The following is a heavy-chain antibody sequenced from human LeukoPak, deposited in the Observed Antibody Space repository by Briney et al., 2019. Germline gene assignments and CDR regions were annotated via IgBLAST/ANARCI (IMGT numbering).Heavy chain of an antibody. V-gene: IGHV3-7*02. D-gene: IGHD6-13*01. CDR1: GFTFSTYW. CDR2: IKQDGSEN. J-gene: IGHJ4*02. CDR3: ASSRWQAFDS. Sequence: GGSLRLSCAASGFTFSTYWMSWVRQAPGKGLEWVAHIKQDGSENYYVDSVKGRFTVSRDNAKNSVYLQLSSLRTEDTAAYYCASSRWQAFDSWGQGILVTVSS.